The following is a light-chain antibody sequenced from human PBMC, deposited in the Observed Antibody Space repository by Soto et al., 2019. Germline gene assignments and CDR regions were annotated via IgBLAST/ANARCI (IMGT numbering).Light chain of an antibody. V-gene: IGKV3-20*01. Sequence: IVLTQSPCTPSLSPPQRATLSCWASQSVRRDYFAWYQQTPGQARRLPICGIFRRATGIPDRFSGTGSGTDFTLTISSLEPEDFAVYYCQQYGSSSTFGQGTRLEIK. CDR2: GIF. CDR3: QQYGSSST. CDR1: QSVRRDY. J-gene: IGKJ5*01.